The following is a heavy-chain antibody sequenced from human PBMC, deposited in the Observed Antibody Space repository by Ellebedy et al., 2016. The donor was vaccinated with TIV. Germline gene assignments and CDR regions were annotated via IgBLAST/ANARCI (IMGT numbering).Heavy chain of an antibody. J-gene: IGHJ6*02. D-gene: IGHD3-10*01. CDR3: ASTWSGLWGYYYGMDV. CDR2: IIPIFGTA. CDR1: GGTFSSYA. V-gene: IGHV1-69*13. Sequence: SVKVSCXASGGTFSSYAISWVRQAPGQGLEWMGGIIPIFGTANYAQKFQGRVTITADESTSTAYMELSSLRSEDTAVYYCASTWSGLWGYYYGMDVWGQGTTVIVSS.